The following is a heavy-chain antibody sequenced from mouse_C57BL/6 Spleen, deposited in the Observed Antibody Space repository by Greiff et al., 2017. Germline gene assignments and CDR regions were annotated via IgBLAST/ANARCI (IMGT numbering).Heavy chain of an antibody. CDR3: ARGPSVAY. V-gene: IGHV1-26*01. CDR2: INPNNGGT. Sequence: EVQLQQSGPELVKPGASVKISCKASGYTFTDYYMNWVKQSHGKSLEWIGDINPNNGGTSYNQKFKGKATLTVDKSSSTAYMELRSLTSEDAAVYYCARGPSVAYWGQGTLVTVSA. J-gene: IGHJ3*01. CDR1: GYTFTDYY.